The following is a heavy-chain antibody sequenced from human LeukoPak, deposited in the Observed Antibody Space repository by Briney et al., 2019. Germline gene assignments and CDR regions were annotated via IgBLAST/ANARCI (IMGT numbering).Heavy chain of an antibody. CDR3: ARDYCSSTSCYTASNWFDP. V-gene: IGHV3-23*01. J-gene: IGHJ5*02. CDR2: TSGSGGST. CDR1: GLTFSSYA. Sequence: GGSLRLSCAASGLTFSSYAMSWVRQAPGKGLEWVSATSGSGGSTYYADSVKGRFTISRDNSKNTLYLQMNSLRAEDTAVYYCARDYCSSTSCYTASNWFDPWGQGTLVTVSS. D-gene: IGHD2-2*02.